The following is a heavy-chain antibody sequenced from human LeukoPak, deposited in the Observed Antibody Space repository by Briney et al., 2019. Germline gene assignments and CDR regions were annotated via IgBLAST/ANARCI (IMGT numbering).Heavy chain of an antibody. D-gene: IGHD5-18*01. CDR1: GFTFSSYA. CDR2: ISYDGSIE. CDR3: ARDGEYSYGYGFDY. J-gene: IGHJ4*02. V-gene: IGHV3-30-3*01. Sequence: GGSLRLSCAASGFTFSSYAMHWVRQAPGKGLEWVAVISYDGSIEYCADSVKGRFTISRDNSKNTLYLQMNSLRPEETAVYYCARDGEYSYGYGFDYWGQGTLVTVSS.